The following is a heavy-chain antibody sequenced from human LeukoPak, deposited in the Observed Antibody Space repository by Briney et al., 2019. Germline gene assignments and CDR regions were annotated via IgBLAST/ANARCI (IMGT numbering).Heavy chain of an antibody. CDR1: GGSISSYY. V-gene: IGHV4-59*01. D-gene: IGHD5-24*01. CDR2: IYYSGST. J-gene: IGHJ2*01. Sequence: SETLSLTCTVSGGSISSYYWSWIRQPPGKGLEWIGYIYYSGSTNYNPSLKSRVTISVDTSKNQFSLKLSSVTAADTAVYYCARASRDGYNPAWYFDLWGRGTLVTVSS. CDR3: ARASRDGYNPAWYFDL.